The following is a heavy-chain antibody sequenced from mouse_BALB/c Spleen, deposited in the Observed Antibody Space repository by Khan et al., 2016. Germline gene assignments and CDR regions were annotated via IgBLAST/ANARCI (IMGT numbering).Heavy chain of an antibody. CDR1: GYTFTSYW. D-gene: IGHD2-4*01. V-gene: IGHV1S132*01. Sequence: QVQLQQSGAELVKPGASVKLSCKTSGYTFTSYWIQWVKQRPGQGLGWIGEIFPGTGTTYYNEKFKGKATLTIDTSSSTAYMQLSSLTSEDSAVYFCARSGDYGGFAYWGQGTLVTVSA. CDR2: IFPGTGTT. CDR3: ARSGDYGGFAY. J-gene: IGHJ3*01.